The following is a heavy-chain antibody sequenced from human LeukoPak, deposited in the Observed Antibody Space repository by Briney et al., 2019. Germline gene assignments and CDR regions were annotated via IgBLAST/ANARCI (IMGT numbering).Heavy chain of an antibody. J-gene: IGHJ5*02. CDR3: ARGPESSSSSRGYNWFDP. CDR2: INWNGGST. Sequence: GGSLRLSCAASGFTFDDYGMSWVRQAPGKGLEWVSGINWNGGSTGYADSVKGRFTISRDNAKNSLFLQMNSLRAEDTALYYCARGPESSSSSRGYNWFDPWGQGTLVTVSS. D-gene: IGHD6-6*01. V-gene: IGHV3-20*04. CDR1: GFTFDDYG.